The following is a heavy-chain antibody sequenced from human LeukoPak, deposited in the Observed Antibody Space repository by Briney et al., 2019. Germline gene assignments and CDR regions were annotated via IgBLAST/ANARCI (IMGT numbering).Heavy chain of an antibody. J-gene: IGHJ4*02. Sequence: GGSLRLSYAASGFTFDDYAMHWVRQAPGKGLEWVSGISWNSGSIGYADSVKGRFTISRDNAKNSLYLQMNSLRAEDTALYCCAKDTGYSSGCDYWGQGTLVTVSS. D-gene: IGHD6-19*01. CDR1: GFTFDDYA. CDR3: AKDTGYSSGCDY. V-gene: IGHV3-9*01. CDR2: ISWNSGSI.